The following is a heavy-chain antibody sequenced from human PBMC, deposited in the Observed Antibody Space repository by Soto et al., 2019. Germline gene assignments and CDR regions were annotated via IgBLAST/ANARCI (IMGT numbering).Heavy chain of an antibody. Sequence: SETLSLTCTVSGGSISSGDYYWSWIRQPPGKGLEWIGYIYYSGSTYYNPSLKSRVTISVDTSKNQFSLKVSSVTAADTAVYYCARDQVVGALVEFDPWGQGTLVTVSS. J-gene: IGHJ5*02. CDR1: GGSISSGDYY. CDR3: ARDQVVGALVEFDP. V-gene: IGHV4-30-4*01. D-gene: IGHD1-26*01. CDR2: IYYSGST.